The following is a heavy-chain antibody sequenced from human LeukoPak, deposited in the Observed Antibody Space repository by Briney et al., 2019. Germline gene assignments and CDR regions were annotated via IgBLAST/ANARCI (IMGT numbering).Heavy chain of an antibody. D-gene: IGHD6-6*01. CDR1: GFTFSSYA. J-gene: IGHJ4*02. Sequence: GGSPRLSCAASGFTFSSYAMHWVRQAPGKGLEYVSAISSNGGSTYYANSVKGRFTISIDNSKNTLYLQMGSLRAEDMAVYYCARARYSSSSHYFDYWGQGTLVTVSS. CDR2: ISSNGGST. V-gene: IGHV3-64*01. CDR3: ARARYSSSSHYFDY.